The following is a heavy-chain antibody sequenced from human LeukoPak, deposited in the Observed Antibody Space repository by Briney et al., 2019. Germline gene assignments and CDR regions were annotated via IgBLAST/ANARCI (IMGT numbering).Heavy chain of an antibody. V-gene: IGHV1-69*06. CDR1: GGTFSSYA. J-gene: IGHJ6*03. D-gene: IGHD1-1*01. CDR2: IIPIFGTA. Sequence: GSSVKVSCKASGGTFSSYAISWVRQAPGQGLEWMGGIIPIFGTANYAQKFQGRVTITADKSTSTAYMELSSLRSEDTAVYYCAREVQENYYYYYMDVWGKGTTVTVSS. CDR3: AREVQENYYYYYMDV.